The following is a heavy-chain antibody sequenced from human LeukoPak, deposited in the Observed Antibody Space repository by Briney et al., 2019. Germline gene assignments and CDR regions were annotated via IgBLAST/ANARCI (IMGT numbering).Heavy chain of an antibody. CDR3: ATPGSGYGLGH. Sequence: SQTLPLTCTVSGGSISSVSYYWSWIRQPAGKGLEWIGRIYTSGSTNYNPSLKSRVTISVDTSKNQFSLKLSSVTAADTAVYYCATPGSGYGLGHWGQGTLVTASS. V-gene: IGHV4-61*02. CDR1: GGSISSVSYY. D-gene: IGHD5-12*01. CDR2: IYTSGST. J-gene: IGHJ4*02.